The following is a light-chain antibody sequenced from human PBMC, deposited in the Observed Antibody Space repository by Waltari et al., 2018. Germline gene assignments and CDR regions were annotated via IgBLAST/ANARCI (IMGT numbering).Light chain of an antibody. CDR2: SAS. Sequence: DIQLTQSPSFLSASVGDRVIITCRASKGISNYLAWYRLKPGKAPNLLIYSASTLQSGVPSRFSGTGSETEFTLTISNLQPEDFATYYCQQLNSYPLTFGGGTKVEIK. J-gene: IGKJ4*01. V-gene: IGKV1-9*01. CDR3: QQLNSYPLT. CDR1: KGISNY.